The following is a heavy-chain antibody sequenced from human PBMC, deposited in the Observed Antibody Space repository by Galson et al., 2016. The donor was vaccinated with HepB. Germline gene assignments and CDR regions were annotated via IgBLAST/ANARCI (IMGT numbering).Heavy chain of an antibody. V-gene: IGHV3-64D*06. J-gene: IGHJ4*02. CDR3: VKGGGYSSGVYKEAFDY. D-gene: IGHD6-19*01. CDR2: ISGNGGST. Sequence: SLRLSCAASGFNFSFYAMHWVRQAPGKGLEYVSTISGNGGSTNYADSVKGRFTISRDNSKNTLYLQMSSLRTEDTAVYYCVKGGGYSSGVYKEAFDYWGQGTLVTVSS. CDR1: GFNFSFYA.